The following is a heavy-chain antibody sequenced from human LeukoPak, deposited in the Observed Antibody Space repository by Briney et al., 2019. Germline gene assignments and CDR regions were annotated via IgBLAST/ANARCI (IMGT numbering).Heavy chain of an antibody. J-gene: IGHJ6*02. CDR2: ISGSGGST. Sequence: GGSLRLSCAASGFTFNSYAMSWVRQAPGKGLEWVSSISGSGGSTYYADSVKGRFTISRDNSKNTLYVQMNSLRAEDTAVYYCARELVSVTMVRGVPPSYYYPGMDVWGQGTTVTVSS. CDR3: ARELVSVTMVRGVPPSYYYPGMDV. V-gene: IGHV3-23*01. CDR1: GFTFNSYA. D-gene: IGHD3-10*01.